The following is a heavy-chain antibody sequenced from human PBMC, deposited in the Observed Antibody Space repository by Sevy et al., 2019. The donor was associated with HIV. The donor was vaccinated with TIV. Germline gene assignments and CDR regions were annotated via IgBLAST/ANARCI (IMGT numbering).Heavy chain of an antibody. CDR2: IKEDGSGR. Sequence: GGSLRLSCAASGFTFGSYWMTWVRQAPGKGLEWVANIKEDGSGRFYVGSVRGRLTVSRDNAKKTLYMQMNNLRGEDTALYYCARLYSSSSGRGLDNWGQGALVTVSS. CDR1: GFTFGSYW. J-gene: IGHJ4*02. CDR3: ARLYSSSSGRGLDN. D-gene: IGHD6-6*01. V-gene: IGHV3-7*01.